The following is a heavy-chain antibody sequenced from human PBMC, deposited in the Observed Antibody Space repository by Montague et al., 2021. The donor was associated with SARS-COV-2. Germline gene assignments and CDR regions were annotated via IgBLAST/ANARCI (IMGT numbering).Heavy chain of an antibody. D-gene: IGHD1-1*01. CDR1: GDSVSRTSDT. CDR3: TSGREGNYNVMDV. V-gene: IGHV6-1*01. CDR2: TSDMSKWNN. Sequence: CAISGDSVSRTSDTWDGLRRSRLKGREGLGRTSDMSKWNNDYAVSVRGRVTINPDTSKNQFSLQLNSVTPEDTAIYYCTSGREGNYNVMDVWGQGTTVTVSS. J-gene: IGHJ6*02.